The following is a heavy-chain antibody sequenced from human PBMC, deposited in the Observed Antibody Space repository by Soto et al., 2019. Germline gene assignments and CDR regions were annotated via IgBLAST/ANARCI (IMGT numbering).Heavy chain of an antibody. Sequence: KPSETLSLTCAVYGGSFSGYYWSWIRQPPGKGLEWIGEINHSGSTNYNPSLKSRVTISVDTSKNQFSLKLSSVTAADTAVYYCARRQLNYDFWSGYYRQAPFDYWCQGILVTVSS. D-gene: IGHD3-3*01. J-gene: IGHJ4*02. CDR2: INHSGST. CDR1: GGSFSGYY. V-gene: IGHV4-34*01. CDR3: ARRQLNYDFWSGYYRQAPFDY.